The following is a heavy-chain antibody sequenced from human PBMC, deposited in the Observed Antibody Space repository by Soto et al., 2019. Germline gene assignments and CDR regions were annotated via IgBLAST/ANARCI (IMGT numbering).Heavy chain of an antibody. V-gene: IGHV4-59*01. CDR2: IYYSGST. CDR3: ARGVAGTRLLDFDY. CDR1: GGSISSYY. J-gene: IGHJ4*02. Sequence: PSEILSLTCTVAGGSISSYYWRWIRQPPGKGLEWIGYIYYSGSTNYNPSLKSRVTISVDTSKNQFSLKLSSVTAADTAVYYCARGVAGTRLLDFDYWGQGTLVNVSS. D-gene: IGHD6-19*01.